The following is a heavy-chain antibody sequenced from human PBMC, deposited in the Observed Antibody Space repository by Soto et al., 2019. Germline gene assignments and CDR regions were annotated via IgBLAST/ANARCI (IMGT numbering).Heavy chain of an antibody. CDR1: GGSISSSSYY. Sequence: QLQLQESGPGLVKPSETLSLTCTVSGGSISSSSYYWGWIRQPPGKGLEWIGSIYYSGSTYYNPSLKSRVTISVDTSKNQFSLKLSSVTAADTAVYYCVRRRMGSGGNPESEYWGQGTLVTVSS. CDR3: VRRRMGSGGNPESEY. CDR2: IYYSGST. J-gene: IGHJ4*02. V-gene: IGHV4-39*01. D-gene: IGHD2-15*01.